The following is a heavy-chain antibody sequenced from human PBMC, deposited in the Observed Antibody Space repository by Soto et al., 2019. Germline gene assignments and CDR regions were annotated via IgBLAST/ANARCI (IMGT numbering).Heavy chain of an antibody. J-gene: IGHJ4*02. V-gene: IGHV3-30*18. D-gene: IGHD6-6*01. Sequence: GGSLRLSCAASGFTFSSYGMHWVRQAPGKGLEWVAVISYDGSNKYYADSVKGRLTISRDNSKNTLYLQMNSLRAEDTAVYYCAKDRRAIAAGFDYWGQGTLVTVSS. CDR3: AKDRRAIAAGFDY. CDR2: ISYDGSNK. CDR1: GFTFSSYG.